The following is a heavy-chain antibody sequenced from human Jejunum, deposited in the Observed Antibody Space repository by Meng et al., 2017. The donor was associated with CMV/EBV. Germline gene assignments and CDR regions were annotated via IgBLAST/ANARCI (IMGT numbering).Heavy chain of an antibody. CDR2: ISHSGST. J-gene: IGHJ4*02. CDR1: GASFSGNF. Sequence: GVYGASFSGNFWTWIRQSPGKGLEWIGEISHSGSTNYKASLKSRVTISVDTSKTLFSLKLTSVTAADTAVYYCARGLDYGYHEVDYWGQGTLVTVSS. D-gene: IGHD4-17*01. V-gene: IGHV4-34*01. CDR3: ARGLDYGYHEVDY.